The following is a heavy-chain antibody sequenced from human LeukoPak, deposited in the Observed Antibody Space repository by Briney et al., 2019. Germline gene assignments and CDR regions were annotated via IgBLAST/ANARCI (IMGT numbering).Heavy chain of an antibody. V-gene: IGHV4-38-2*02. CDR2: IYHSGST. D-gene: IGHD5-24*01. J-gene: IGHJ6*03. CDR3: ARASDGYNYFHYYYMDA. CDR1: GYSISSDYS. Sequence: SETLSLTCTVSGYSISSDYSWGWIRQSPGKGLEWIGSIYHSGSTYYNPSLKSRITISVDTSKNQFSLKLSSVTAADTAVYYCARASDGYNYFHYYYMDAWGKGTTVTVSS.